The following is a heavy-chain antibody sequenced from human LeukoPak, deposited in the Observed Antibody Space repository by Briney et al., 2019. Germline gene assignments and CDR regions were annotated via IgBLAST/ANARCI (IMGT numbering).Heavy chain of an antibody. Sequence: SVKVSCKASGGTFSSYAISWVRQAPGQELEWMGGIIPIFGTANYAQKFQGRVTITADESTSTAYMELSSLRSEDTAVYYCWGYGGNSTLGRKPFDYWGQGTLVTVSS. CDR1: GGTFSSYA. CDR3: WGYGGNSTLGRKPFDY. J-gene: IGHJ4*02. CDR2: IIPIFGTA. D-gene: IGHD4-23*01. V-gene: IGHV1-69*13.